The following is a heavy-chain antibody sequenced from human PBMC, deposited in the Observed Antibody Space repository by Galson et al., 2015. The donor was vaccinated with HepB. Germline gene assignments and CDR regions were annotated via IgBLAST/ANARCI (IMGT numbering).Heavy chain of an antibody. J-gene: IGHJ4*02. CDR1: TLILTKYA. CDR3: AKNYGDYVYDPFDL. D-gene: IGHD4-17*01. V-gene: IGHV3-23*01. Sequence: SLRLSCAASTLILTKYAMTWVRQAPGEGLEWVSVVSANGATTHYADSVRGRFTIFRDNSKNTLYLQMSSLRLEDTAVYFCAKNYGDYVYDPFDLWGQGTLVTVSS. CDR2: VSANGATT.